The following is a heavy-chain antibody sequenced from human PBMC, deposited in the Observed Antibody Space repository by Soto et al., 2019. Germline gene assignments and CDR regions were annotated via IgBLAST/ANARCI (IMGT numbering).Heavy chain of an antibody. J-gene: IGHJ4*02. V-gene: IGHV4-34*01. Sequence: SETLSLTCAVYGGSFSGYYWSWIRQPPGKGLEWIGEINHSGSTNYNPSLKSRVTISVDTSKNQFSLKLSPVTAADTAVYYCARGGYCSSTSCYARYFDYWGQGTLVTVSS. D-gene: IGHD2-2*01. CDR1: GGSFSGYY. CDR3: ARGGYCSSTSCYARYFDY. CDR2: INHSGST.